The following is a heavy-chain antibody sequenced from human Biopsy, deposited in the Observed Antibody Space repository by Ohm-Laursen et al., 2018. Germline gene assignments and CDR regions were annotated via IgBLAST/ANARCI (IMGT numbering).Heavy chain of an antibody. J-gene: IGHJ1*01. CDR1: GGTFSNYG. V-gene: IGHV1-69*06. CDR3: ATKLTGYFHH. D-gene: IGHD3-9*01. Sequence: VKVSCKVPGGTFSNYGVNWVRQAPGQGLEWLGGNIPILGTGNYAQKFQDRVTVAADTSTSTATMELRSLRSDDTAVYYCATKLTGYFHHWGQGTLVIVSS. CDR2: NIPILGTG.